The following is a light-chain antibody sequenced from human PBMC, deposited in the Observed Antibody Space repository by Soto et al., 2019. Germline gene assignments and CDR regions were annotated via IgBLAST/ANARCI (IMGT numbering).Light chain of an antibody. CDR2: GNS. CDR3: QSYDSSLSGWV. Sequence: QSVPTQPPSVSGAPGQRVTISCTGSSSNIGAGYDVHWYQQLPGTAPKLLIYGNSNRPSGVPDRFSGSKSGTSASLAITGLQAEDEADDYCQSYDSSLSGWVFGGGTKHTVL. J-gene: IGLJ3*02. V-gene: IGLV1-40*01. CDR1: SSNIGAGYD.